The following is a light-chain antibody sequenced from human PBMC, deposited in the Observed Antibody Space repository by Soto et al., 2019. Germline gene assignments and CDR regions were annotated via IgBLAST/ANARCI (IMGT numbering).Light chain of an antibody. Sequence: EIVLTQSPGTLSLSPGERATLSCRASQSVSSSFLAWYQQKPGQAPRLLIYGASSRATGIPHRFSGSGSGTDFTLTISRLAPEDFAVYYCQHYDNSPLTFGGGTKVEIK. CDR1: QSVSSSF. V-gene: IGKV3-20*01. CDR3: QHYDNSPLT. CDR2: GAS. J-gene: IGKJ4*01.